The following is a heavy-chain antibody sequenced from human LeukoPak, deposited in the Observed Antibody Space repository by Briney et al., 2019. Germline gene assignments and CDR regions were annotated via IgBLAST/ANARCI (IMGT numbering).Heavy chain of an antibody. CDR3: ARTVDVAAANYYYYGMDV. Sequence: NPGGSLRLSCAASGFTFSSYSMDWVRQAPGKGLEWVSSISSSSSYMYYADSVKGRFTISRDNAKNSLYLQMNSLRAEDTAVYYCARTVDVAAANYYYYGMDVWGQGTTVTVSS. D-gene: IGHD6-25*01. J-gene: IGHJ6*02. CDR2: ISSSSSYM. V-gene: IGHV3-21*01. CDR1: GFTFSSYS.